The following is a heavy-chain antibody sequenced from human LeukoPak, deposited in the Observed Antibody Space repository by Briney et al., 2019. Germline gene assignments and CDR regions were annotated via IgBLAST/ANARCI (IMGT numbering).Heavy chain of an antibody. CDR3: ARAVDYRNYFNY. CDR2: IYHSGTT. Sequence: SQTLSLTCTVSGDSMTRGGYYWSWVRQHPGKGLEWIGFIYHSGTTFYNPSLEGRAAISVDTSQNQFSLKLTSVTAADTAVYYCARAVDYRNYFNYWGQGTLVTVSS. V-gene: IGHV4-31*03. J-gene: IGHJ4*02. CDR1: GDSMTRGGYY. D-gene: IGHD4-11*01.